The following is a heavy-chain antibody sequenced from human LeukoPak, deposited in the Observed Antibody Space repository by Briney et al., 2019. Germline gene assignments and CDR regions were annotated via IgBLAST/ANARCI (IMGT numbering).Heavy chain of an antibody. CDR2: INPSGGST. V-gene: IGHV1-46*03. Sequence: ASVKVSCKASGYTFTSYYMHWVRQAPGQGLEWMGIINPSGGSTSYEQKFQGRVTMTWDTSTSTVYMELSSLRSEDTAVYYCAREGGGSCYDYWGQGTLVTVSS. CDR3: AREGGGSCYDY. D-gene: IGHD2-15*01. CDR1: GYTFTSYY. J-gene: IGHJ4*02.